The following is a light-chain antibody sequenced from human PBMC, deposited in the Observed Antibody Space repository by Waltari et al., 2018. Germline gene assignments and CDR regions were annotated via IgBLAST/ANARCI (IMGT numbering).Light chain of an antibody. Sequence: EIVLTQSPGPLSLSPGERVTLSCRASQSVGRSLAWYQQRPGQAPRLLLYDAFTRATGVADRFSGSGSGTDFSLTISRLDPEDFAVYYCQMYVRLPVTFGQGTKVEIK. CDR1: QSVGRS. CDR2: DAF. J-gene: IGKJ1*01. CDR3: QMYVRLPVT. V-gene: IGKV3-20*01.